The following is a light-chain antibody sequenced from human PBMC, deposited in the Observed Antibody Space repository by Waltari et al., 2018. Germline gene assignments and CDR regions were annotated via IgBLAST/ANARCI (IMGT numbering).Light chain of an antibody. J-gene: IGKJ5*01. CDR3: THGTQYPIT. V-gene: IGKV2-24*01. CDR1: QSLLHSDGNTY. Sequence: VMTQTPLSSPVTLGQPASISCTSSQSLLHSDGNTYLSWLQQRPGQPPRLLIYKISNRFSVVPDRLSGSGAGTHFTLKISRVEAEDVGVYYCTHGTQYPITFGQGTRLEIK. CDR2: KIS.